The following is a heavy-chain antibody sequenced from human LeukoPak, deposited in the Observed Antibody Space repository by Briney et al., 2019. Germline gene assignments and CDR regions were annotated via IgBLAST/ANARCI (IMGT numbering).Heavy chain of an antibody. CDR2: ISYDGSNK. D-gene: IGHD2-21*02. Sequence: PGRSLRLSCAASGFTFSSYAMHWVRQAPGKGLEWVAVISYDGSNKYYADSVKGRFTISRDNSKNTLYLQMNSLRAEDTAVYYCARDVPHIVVVTAIHISRHDAFDIWGQGTMVTVSS. CDR1: GFTFSSYA. CDR3: ARDVPHIVVVTAIHISRHDAFDI. V-gene: IGHV3-30-3*01. J-gene: IGHJ3*02.